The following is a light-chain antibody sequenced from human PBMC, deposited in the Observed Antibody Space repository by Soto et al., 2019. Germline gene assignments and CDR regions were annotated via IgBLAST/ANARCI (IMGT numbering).Light chain of an antibody. V-gene: IGLV2-14*01. J-gene: IGLJ1*01. CDR3: SSKRDSSTLFV. CDR2: EVT. Sequence: QSVLTQPASVSGSPGQSITISCTGTSSDVGAYNYASWYQHHPGKVPKLLIYEVTNRPSGVSDRFSGSKSGNTASLTISGLQAEDEADYYCSSKRDSSTLFVFGTGTKATVL. CDR1: SSDVGAYNY.